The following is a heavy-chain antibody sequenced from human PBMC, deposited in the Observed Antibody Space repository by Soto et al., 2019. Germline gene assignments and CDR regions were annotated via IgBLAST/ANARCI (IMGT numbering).Heavy chain of an antibody. CDR3: AREPHSGGGP. V-gene: IGHV1-69*01. Sequence: QVQLVQSGAEVKKPGSSVKVSCKATGGTISSYALSWVRQAPGQGLEWMGGIIPILGTTNYTQKFQGRVTITADESTRTSYMYLGSLTSEGTAGYYCAREPHSGGGPWGQGNLGIVSS. J-gene: IGHJ5*02. CDR2: IIPILGTT. CDR1: GGTISSYA. D-gene: IGHD3-16*01.